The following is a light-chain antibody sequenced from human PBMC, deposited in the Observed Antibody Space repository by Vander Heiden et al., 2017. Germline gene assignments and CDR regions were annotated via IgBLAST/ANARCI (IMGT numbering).Light chain of an antibody. CDR1: QSVSGS. Sequence: VMTQSPATLSVSPGERATLSCRASQSVSGSVAWYQKKPGQAPRLLIHDTSTRATGIPARFSASRSGTEFTLTISSLQSEDFAVYYCQHCDNWPWTFGQGTKVEIK. J-gene: IGKJ1*01. CDR3: QHCDNWPWT. CDR2: DTS. V-gene: IGKV3-15*01.